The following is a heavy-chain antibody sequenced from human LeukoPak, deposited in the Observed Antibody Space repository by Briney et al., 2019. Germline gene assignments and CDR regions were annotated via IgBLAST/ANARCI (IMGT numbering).Heavy chain of an antibody. V-gene: IGHV3-23*01. CDR3: AKPPPTTGSEGPEYYFDY. CDR1: GFTFSSYA. J-gene: IGHJ4*02. D-gene: IGHD6-19*01. CDR2: ISGSGGST. Sequence: GGSLRLSCAASGFTFSSYAMSWVRQAPGKGLEWVSAISGSGGSTYYADYVKGRFTISRDNSKNTLYLQMNSLRAEDTAVYYCAKPPPTTGSEGPEYYFDYWGQGTLVTVSS.